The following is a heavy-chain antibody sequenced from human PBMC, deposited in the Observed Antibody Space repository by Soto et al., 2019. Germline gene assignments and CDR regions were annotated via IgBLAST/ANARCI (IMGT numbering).Heavy chain of an antibody. CDR2: ISYDGNNK. J-gene: IGHJ6*02. V-gene: IGHV3-30-3*01. Sequence: GGSMILCCTAAGFTISSYVRHWVSKTTGKGLEWVAVISYDGNNKYYADSVKGRFTISRDSSKNTLYVQVNSLKSEDTAVYYCARDLGRIGQFNYYYYGMDVWGQGTTVTVSS. D-gene: IGHD3-10*01. CDR1: GFTISSYV. CDR3: ARDLGRIGQFNYYYYGMDV.